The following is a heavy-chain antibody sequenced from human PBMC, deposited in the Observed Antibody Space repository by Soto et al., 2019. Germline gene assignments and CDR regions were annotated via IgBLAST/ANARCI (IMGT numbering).Heavy chain of an antibody. D-gene: IGHD2-2*01. V-gene: IGHV1-69*08. Sequence: QVQLVQSGAEVKKPGSSVKLSCKASGGPFSSYHISWVRQSPGQGLECVGRISPILGRANNAQHFQGRVTITADTSTNTAYRELISLTSEDKAVYYCAIVGGTTSSNWFDPWGHGTLVTVSS. CDR1: GGPFSSYH. CDR2: ISPILGRA. CDR3: AIVGGTTSSNWFDP. J-gene: IGHJ5*02.